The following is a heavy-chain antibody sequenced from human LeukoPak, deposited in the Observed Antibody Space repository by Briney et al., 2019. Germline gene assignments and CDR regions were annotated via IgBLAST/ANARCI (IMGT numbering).Heavy chain of an antibody. D-gene: IGHD1-14*01. V-gene: IGHV3-30*03. CDR2: ISYDGSNK. Sequence: GGSLRLSCAASGFTFSSYGMHWVRQAPGKGLEGVVVISYDGSNKNYADSVKGRFTISRDNSKNTLYMQMKRLRAEDTAVYYCASGAVGIGNWGQGTLVTVSS. J-gene: IGHJ4*02. CDR1: GFTFSSYG. CDR3: ASGAVGIGN.